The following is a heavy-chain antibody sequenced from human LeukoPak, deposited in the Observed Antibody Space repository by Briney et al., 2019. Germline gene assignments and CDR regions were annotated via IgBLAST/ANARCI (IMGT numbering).Heavy chain of an antibody. CDR1: GFTFSDYY. V-gene: IGHV3-30*02. J-gene: IGHJ4*02. CDR3: ARDRCSITSCYYDY. D-gene: IGHD2-2*01. Sequence: PGGSLRLSCAASGFTFSDYYMSWIRQAPGKGLEWVAFIRYDGSNKYYADSVKGRFTISRDNSKNTLDLQMNSLRAEDTAVYYCARDRCSITSCYYDYWGQGTLVTVSS. CDR2: IRYDGSNK.